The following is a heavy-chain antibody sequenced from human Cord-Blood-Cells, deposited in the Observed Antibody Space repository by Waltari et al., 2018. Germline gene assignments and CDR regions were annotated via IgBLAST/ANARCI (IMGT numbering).Heavy chain of an antibody. Sequence: EVQLVESGGGLVQPGGSLRLSCAASGFTFSSSAMSWVRQAPGTGLEWVSAISGSGGSTYYADSVKGRFTISRDNSKNTLYLQMNSLRAEDTAVYYCAKEAGYDFWSGYSPDAFDIWGQGTMVTVSS. D-gene: IGHD3-3*01. J-gene: IGHJ3*02. CDR1: GFTFSSSA. V-gene: IGHV3-23*04. CDR2: ISGSGGST. CDR3: AKEAGYDFWSGYSPDAFDI.